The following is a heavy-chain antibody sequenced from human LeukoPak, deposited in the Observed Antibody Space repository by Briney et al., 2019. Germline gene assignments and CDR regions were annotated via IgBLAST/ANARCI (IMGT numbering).Heavy chain of an antibody. Sequence: SETLSLTCTVSGDSTSSDRYYGGWVRQPPGKGLEWIGEINHSGSTNYNPSLKSRVTISVDTSKNQFSLKLSSVTAADTAVYYCARVGSSWYHGDSWGQGTLVTVSS. V-gene: IGHV4-39*07. CDR1: GDSTSSDRYY. J-gene: IGHJ4*02. CDR2: INHSGST. D-gene: IGHD6-13*01. CDR3: ARVGSSWYHGDS.